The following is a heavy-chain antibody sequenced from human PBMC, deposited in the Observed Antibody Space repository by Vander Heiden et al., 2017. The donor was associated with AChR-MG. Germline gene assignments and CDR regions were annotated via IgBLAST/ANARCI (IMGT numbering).Heavy chain of an antibody. V-gene: IGHV3-11*06. CDR2: ISSSSSYT. CDR1: GFTFSDYY. J-gene: IGHJ3*02. D-gene: IGHD3-22*01. Sequence: QVQLVESGGGLVKPGGSLRLSCAASGFTFSDYYMVGMRQAPGKGLEWVSYISSSSSYTNYADSVKGRFTISRDNAKNSLYLQMNSLRAEDTAVYYCARGDNYYDSSGYYYPGAFDIWGQGTMVTVSS. CDR3: ARGDNYYDSSGYYYPGAFDI.